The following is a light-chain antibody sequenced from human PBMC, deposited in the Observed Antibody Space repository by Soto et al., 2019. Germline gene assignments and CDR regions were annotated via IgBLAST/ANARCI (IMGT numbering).Light chain of an antibody. CDR2: DAS. J-gene: IGKJ1*01. CDR3: QQYGDRPRT. CDR1: QYIGSA. Sequence: EVVLTQSPATLSVSPGDRATLSCRASQYIGSAVAWYHQRSGQAPRLLIFDASIRVPTTPARFSGSVSGTEFPLTLSSLESEDFAVYFCQQYGDRPRTFGQGTKVHI. V-gene: IGKV3-15*01.